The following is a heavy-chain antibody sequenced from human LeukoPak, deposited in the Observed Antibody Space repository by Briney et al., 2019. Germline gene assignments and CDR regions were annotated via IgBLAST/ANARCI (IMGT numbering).Heavy chain of an antibody. CDR1: GDSLSSGGYS. CDR3: ARGLAAGNNWFDP. D-gene: IGHD6-13*01. V-gene: IGHV4-30-2*01. Sequence: PSETLSLTCAVSGDSLSSGGYSWSWVRQPPGRGLEWIGYICYSGTTYYSPSLKSRVTTSVDRSKNQFSLNLNSVTAADTAVYYCARGLAAGNNWFDPWGQGTLVTVSS. J-gene: IGHJ5*02. CDR2: ICYSGTT.